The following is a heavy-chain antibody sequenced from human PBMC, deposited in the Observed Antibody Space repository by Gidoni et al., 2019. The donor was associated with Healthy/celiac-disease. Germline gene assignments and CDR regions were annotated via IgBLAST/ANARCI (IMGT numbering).Heavy chain of an antibody. J-gene: IGHJ5*02. D-gene: IGHD6-13*01. CDR2: ISGSGGST. CDR1: GFTFSSYA. CDR3: AINTPGIAAAGIWGREPNWFDP. Sequence: CPASGFTFSSYAMSWVRQAPGKGLEWVSAISGSGGSTYYADSVKGRFTISRDNSKNTLYLQMNSLRAEDTAVYYCAINTPGIAAAGIWGREPNWFDPWGQGTLVTVSS. V-gene: IGHV3-23*01.